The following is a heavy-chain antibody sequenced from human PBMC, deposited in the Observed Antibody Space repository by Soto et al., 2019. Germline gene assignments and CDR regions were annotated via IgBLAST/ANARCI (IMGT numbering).Heavy chain of an antibody. Sequence: EVQLVESGGGLVKPGGSLSLSCAASGFTFSSYTMNWVRQAPGKGLEWVSSISSSSSYIYYADSVKGRFTISRDNAKNSLYLQMNSLRAEDTAVYYCARFGYTTEAHWGQGTLVTVSS. CDR3: ARFGYTTEAH. CDR1: GFTFSSYT. V-gene: IGHV3-21*01. D-gene: IGHD5-12*01. J-gene: IGHJ4*02. CDR2: ISSSSSYI.